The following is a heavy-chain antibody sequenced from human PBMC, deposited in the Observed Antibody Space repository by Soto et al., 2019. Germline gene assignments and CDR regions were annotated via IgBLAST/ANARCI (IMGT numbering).Heavy chain of an antibody. CDR3: ARDVGAPGLDY. J-gene: IGHJ4*02. Sequence: SVKVSCKASGYTFSFYTINWVRQAPGLGLEWMGRVNLILSMSNYAQKFQGRVTMTADKSTSTAYMELRSLRSEDTAFYYCARDVGAPGLDYWGQGTLVTVSS. CDR1: GYTFSFYT. D-gene: IGHD6-13*01. V-gene: IGHV1-69*04. CDR2: VNLILSMS.